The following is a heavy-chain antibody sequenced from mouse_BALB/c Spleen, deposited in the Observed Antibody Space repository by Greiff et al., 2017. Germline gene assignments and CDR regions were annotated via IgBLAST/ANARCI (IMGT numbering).Heavy chain of an antibody. V-gene: IGHV5-4*02. D-gene: IGHD2-1*01. Sequence: EVQRVESGGGLVKPGGSLKLSCAASGFTFSDYYMYWVRQTPEKRLEWVATISDGGSYTYYPDSVKGRFTISRDNAKNNLYLQMSSLKSEDTAMYYCAREGGNAWFAYWGQGTLVTVSA. CDR1: GFTFSDYY. CDR2: ISDGGSYT. J-gene: IGHJ3*01. CDR3: AREGGNAWFAY.